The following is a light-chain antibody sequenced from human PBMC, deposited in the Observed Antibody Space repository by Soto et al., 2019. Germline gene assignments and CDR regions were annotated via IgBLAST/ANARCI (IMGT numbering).Light chain of an antibody. V-gene: IGLV1-51*02. Sequence: QSVLTQPPSVSAAPEQKVTISCSGGSSNLGINFVSWYQQFPGGVPKLLIYENNKRPSGIPDRFSGAKSGTSATLDITGPQAGDEADYYCATGDGSLSVGVFGGGTKVTVL. CDR3: ATGDGSLSVGV. CDR2: ENN. CDR1: SSNLGINF. J-gene: IGLJ1*01.